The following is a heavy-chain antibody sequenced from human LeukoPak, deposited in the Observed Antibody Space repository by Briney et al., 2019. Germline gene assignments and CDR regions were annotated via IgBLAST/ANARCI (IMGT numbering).Heavy chain of an antibody. J-gene: IGHJ5*02. Sequence: PSETLSLTCTVSGGSISSYYWSWIRQPPGKGLEWIGYIYYSGSTNYNPSLKSRVTISVDTSKNQFSLKLSSVTAADTAVYYCARDFYYDSSGYYWFDPWGQGTLVTVSS. D-gene: IGHD3-22*01. V-gene: IGHV4-59*01. CDR2: IYYSGST. CDR1: GGSISSYY. CDR3: ARDFYYDSSGYYWFDP.